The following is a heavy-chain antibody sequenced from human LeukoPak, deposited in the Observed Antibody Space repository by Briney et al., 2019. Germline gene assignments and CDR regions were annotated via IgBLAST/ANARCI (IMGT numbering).Heavy chain of an antibody. V-gene: IGHV1-69*04. J-gene: IGHJ5*02. CDR2: IIPILGIA. D-gene: IGHD6-6*01. CDR1: GYTFTSYY. CDR3: ARDHLIYSSSSWFDP. Sequence: SVKVSCKASGYTFTSYYMHWVRQAPGQGLEWMGRIIPILGIANYAQKFQGRVTITADKSTSTAYMELSSLRSEDTAVYYCARDHLIYSSSSWFDPWGQGTLVTVSS.